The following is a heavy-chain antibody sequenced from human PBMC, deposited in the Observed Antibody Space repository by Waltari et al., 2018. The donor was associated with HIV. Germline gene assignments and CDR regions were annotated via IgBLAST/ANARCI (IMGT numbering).Heavy chain of an antibody. V-gene: IGHV3-23*01. CDR2: SNGGTTGT. D-gene: IGHD3-22*01. Sequence: EVQLLESGGDLQQPGGSLRLSCAASGFIFSSYAMSWVRQAPGRGLELVSSSNGGTTGTFYAYSVKGRFTISRDSSKNTLYLQMNSLRAEDTAVYYCAKDRSYDSSGYFDYWGEGTLVTVSS. CDR3: AKDRSYDSSGYFDY. J-gene: IGHJ4*02. CDR1: GFIFSSYA.